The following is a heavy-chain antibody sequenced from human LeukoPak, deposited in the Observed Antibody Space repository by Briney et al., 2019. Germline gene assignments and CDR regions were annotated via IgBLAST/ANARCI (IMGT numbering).Heavy chain of an antibody. CDR2: INTNTGDP. V-gene: IGHV7-4-1*02. CDR1: GYTFNSYA. Sequence: ASVKVSCKASGYTFNSYAMNWVRQAPGQGLEWMGWINTNTGDPTYAQGFTRRFVFSLDTSASTAYLQISSLKAEDTAVYYCARDPSGTTTQNYWGQGTLVTVSS. J-gene: IGHJ4*02. D-gene: IGHD1-1*01. CDR3: ARDPSGTTTQNY.